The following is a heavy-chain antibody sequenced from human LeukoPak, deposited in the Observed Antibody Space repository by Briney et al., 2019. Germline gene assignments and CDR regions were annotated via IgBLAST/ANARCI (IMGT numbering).Heavy chain of an antibody. V-gene: IGHV4-34*01. CDR1: GGSFSGYY. CDR2: INHSGST. D-gene: IGHD6-13*01. CDR3: ARGRYSSSWYPY. Sequence: PSETLSPTCAVYGGSFSGYYWSWIRQPPGKGLEWIGEINHSGSTNYNPSLKSRVTISVDTSKNQFSLKLSSVTAADTAVYYCARGRYSSSWYPYWGQGTLVTVSS. J-gene: IGHJ4*02.